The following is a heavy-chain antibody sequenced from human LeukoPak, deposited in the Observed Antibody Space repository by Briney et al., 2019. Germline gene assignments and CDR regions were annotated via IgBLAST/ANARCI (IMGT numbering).Heavy chain of an antibody. Sequence: GGSLRLSCAASGFTVSSNYMSWVRQAPGKGLEWVSAISGSGGSTYYADSVKGRFTISRDNAKNTLYLQMNSLRAEDTAVYYCARGGYMDVWGKGTTVTVSS. D-gene: IGHD3-16*01. CDR3: ARGGYMDV. CDR2: ISGSGGST. J-gene: IGHJ6*03. CDR1: GFTVSSNY. V-gene: IGHV3-23*01.